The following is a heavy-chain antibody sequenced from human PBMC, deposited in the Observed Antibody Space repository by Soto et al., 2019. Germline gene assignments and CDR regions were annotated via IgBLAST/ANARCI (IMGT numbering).Heavy chain of an antibody. CDR1: GYTFTSYD. J-gene: IGHJ6*02. Sequence: ASVKVSCKASGYTFTSYDTNWVRQATGQGLEWMGWMNPNSGNTGYAQKFQGRVTMTRNTSISTAYMELSSLRSEDTAVYYCARGRYSSSWYYYYGMDVWGQGTTVTVYS. D-gene: IGHD6-13*01. CDR3: ARGRYSSSWYYYYGMDV. V-gene: IGHV1-8*01. CDR2: MNPNSGNT.